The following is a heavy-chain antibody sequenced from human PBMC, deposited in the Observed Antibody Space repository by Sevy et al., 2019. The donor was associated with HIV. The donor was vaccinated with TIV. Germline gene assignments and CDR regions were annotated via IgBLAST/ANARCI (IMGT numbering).Heavy chain of an antibody. D-gene: IGHD2-2*02. CDR3: ARGGNVVVPAAIRVDP. Sequence: ASVKVSCKASGYTFTGYYMHWVRQAPGQGLEWMGWINPNSGGTNYAQKFQGRVTMTRDTSISPAYMELSRLRSDDTAVYYCARGGNVVVPAAIRVDPWGQGTLVTVSS. V-gene: IGHV1-2*02. CDR2: INPNSGGT. J-gene: IGHJ5*02. CDR1: GYTFTGYY.